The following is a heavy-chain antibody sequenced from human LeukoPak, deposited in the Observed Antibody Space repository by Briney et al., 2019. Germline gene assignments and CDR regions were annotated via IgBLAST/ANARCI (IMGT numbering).Heavy chain of an antibody. CDR1: GGTFSSYA. V-gene: IGHV1-69*04. J-gene: IGHJ4*02. Sequence: SVKVSCKASGGTFSSYAISWVRQAPGQGLEWMGRIIPILGIANYAQKFQGRVTITADKSTSTAYMELSSLRSEDTAVYYCAGALDCSGGSCPFDYWGQGTLVTVSS. CDR3: AGALDCSGGSCPFDY. CDR2: IIPILGIA. D-gene: IGHD2-15*01.